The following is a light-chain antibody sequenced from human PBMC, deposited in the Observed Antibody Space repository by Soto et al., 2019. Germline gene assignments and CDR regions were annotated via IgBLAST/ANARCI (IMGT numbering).Light chain of an antibody. CDR3: CSYAGSYVV. Sequence: QSVLTQPRSVSGCPGQSVTISCTGTSSDVGGYNYVSWYQQHPGKAPKLMIYDVSKRPSGVPDRFSGSKSGNTASLTISGLQAEDEADYYFCSYAGSYVVFGTGTKVTVL. CDR2: DVS. V-gene: IGLV2-11*01. J-gene: IGLJ1*01. CDR1: SSDVGGYNY.